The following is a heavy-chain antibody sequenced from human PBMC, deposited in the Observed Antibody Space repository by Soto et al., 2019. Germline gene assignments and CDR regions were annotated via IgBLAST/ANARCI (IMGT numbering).Heavy chain of an antibody. D-gene: IGHD3-10*01. CDR2: INHSGST. V-gene: IGHV4-34*01. CDR1: GGSFSGYY. J-gene: IGHJ6*03. CDR3: ARKRKVWFGEPYYYYYYMDV. Sequence: SETLSLTCAVYGGSFSGYYWSWIRQPPGKGLEWIGEINHSGSTNYNPSFKSRVTISVDTSKNQFSLKLSSVTAADTAVYYCARKRKVWFGEPYYYYYYMDVWGKGTTVTVSS.